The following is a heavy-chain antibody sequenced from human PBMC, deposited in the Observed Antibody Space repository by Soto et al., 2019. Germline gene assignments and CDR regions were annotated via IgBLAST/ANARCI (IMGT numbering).Heavy chain of an antibody. D-gene: IGHD6-13*01. CDR2: FFIGGNT. CDR3: ARDLKGSTCYDY. J-gene: IGHJ4*02. CDR1: GGSISSSTYY. V-gene: IGHV4-39*02. Sequence: PSETLSLTCTVSGGSISSSTYYWGWMRQPPGKGLEWIASFFIGGNTYYNPSLKSRVTISVDTSKNQFSLKLSSVTAADTAVYYCARDLKGSTCYDYWGQGTLVTVSS.